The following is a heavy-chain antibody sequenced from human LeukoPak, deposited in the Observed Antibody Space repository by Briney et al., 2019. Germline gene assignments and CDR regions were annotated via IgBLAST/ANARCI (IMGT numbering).Heavy chain of an antibody. D-gene: IGHD3-22*01. CDR2: IYYSGST. CDR3: ARVLDSSGYYYGFDP. CDR1: GGSISSYY. Sequence: SETLSLTCTVSGGSISSYYWSWIRQPLEKGLEWIGYIYYSGSTNYNPSLKSRVTISVDTSKNQFSLKLSSVTAADTAVYYCARVLDSSGYYYGFDPWGQGTLVTVSS. V-gene: IGHV4-59*12. J-gene: IGHJ5*02.